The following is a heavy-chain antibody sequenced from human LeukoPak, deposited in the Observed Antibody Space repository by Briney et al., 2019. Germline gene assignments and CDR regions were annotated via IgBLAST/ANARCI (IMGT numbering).Heavy chain of an antibody. Sequence: GRSLRLSCAASGFIFSSYAMHWVRQAPGKGLEWAAVIWYDAKNMYYAESVKGRFTISRDNSKNTLYLQMNSLRAEDTAVYYCARDWELLTAFDIWGQGTMVTVSS. CDR1: GFIFSSYA. V-gene: IGHV3-33*01. CDR2: IWYDAKNM. J-gene: IGHJ3*02. CDR3: ARDWELLTAFDI. D-gene: IGHD1-7*01.